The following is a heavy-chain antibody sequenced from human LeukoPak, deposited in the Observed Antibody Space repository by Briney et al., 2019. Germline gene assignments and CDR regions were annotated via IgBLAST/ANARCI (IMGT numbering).Heavy chain of an antibody. D-gene: IGHD3-10*01. CDR2: ISSSGTTM. CDR1: GFTFSDYY. V-gene: IGHV3-11*01. Sequence: GGSLRLSCAASGFTFSDYYMSWIRQTPGKGLEWLPYISSSGTTMEYAKSVKGRFTISRDNAKDSLYLQMNSLEVEDTAVYYCAKGHTYGMIWGQGTLVSVSS. CDR3: AKGHTYGMI. J-gene: IGHJ4*02.